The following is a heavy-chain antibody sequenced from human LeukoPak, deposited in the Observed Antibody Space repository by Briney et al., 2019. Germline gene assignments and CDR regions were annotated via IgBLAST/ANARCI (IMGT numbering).Heavy chain of an antibody. Sequence: ASVKVSCQASGYTFTGYYMHWVRQAPGQGLEWMGWINPNSGGTNYAQKFQGWVTMTRDTSISTAYMELSRLRSDDTAVYYCARGDILTGYLTYYFDYWGQGTLVTVSS. CDR1: GYTFTGYY. CDR2: INPNSGGT. V-gene: IGHV1-2*04. CDR3: ARGDILTGYLTYYFDY. D-gene: IGHD3-9*01. J-gene: IGHJ4*02.